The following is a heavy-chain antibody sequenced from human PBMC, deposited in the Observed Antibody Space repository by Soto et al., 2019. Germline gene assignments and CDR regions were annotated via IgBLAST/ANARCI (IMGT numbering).Heavy chain of an antibody. CDR1: GDSISSYY. D-gene: IGHD3-22*01. CDR3: ALRSMAVVPEY. J-gene: IGHJ4*02. Sequence: QVQLQESGPGLVKPSETLSLTCAVSGDSISSYYCMWIRQPPGKGLESIGYLYYGRSANYNPSLNRRSTLSVDTSTNQCSLTLSSMTAADTAVYYCALRSMAVVPEYWGQGTLVTVSS. CDR2: LYYGRSA. V-gene: IGHV4-59*01.